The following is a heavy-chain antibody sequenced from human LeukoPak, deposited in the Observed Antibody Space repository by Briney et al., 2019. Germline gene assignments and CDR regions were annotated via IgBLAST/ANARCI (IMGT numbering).Heavy chain of an antibody. CDR1: GGSISGYY. D-gene: IGHD3-10*01. J-gene: IGHJ5*02. CDR2: VYHSETT. CDR3: AREVGGSGSPFDP. V-gene: IGHV4-59*12. Sequence: PSETLSLTCSVSGGSISGYYWSWIRQSPRKGMEWIGYVYHSETTNYNPSLKSRVTISVDTSKNQFSLKLSSVTAADTAVYYCAREVGGSGSPFDPWGQGTLVTVSS.